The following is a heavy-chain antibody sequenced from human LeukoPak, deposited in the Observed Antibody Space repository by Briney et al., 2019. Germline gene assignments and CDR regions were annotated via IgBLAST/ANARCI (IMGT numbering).Heavy chain of an antibody. CDR3: AREEGGEEEGLDY. J-gene: IGHJ4*02. Sequence: PGGSLRLSCAASGFTFSSYSMNWVRQAPGKGLEWVSYISSSSSTIYYADSVKGRFTISRDNAKNSLYLQMNSLRAEDTAVYYCAREEGGEEEGLDYWGQGTLVTVSS. CDR1: GFTFSSYS. CDR2: ISSSSSTI. D-gene: IGHD3-10*01. V-gene: IGHV3-48*04.